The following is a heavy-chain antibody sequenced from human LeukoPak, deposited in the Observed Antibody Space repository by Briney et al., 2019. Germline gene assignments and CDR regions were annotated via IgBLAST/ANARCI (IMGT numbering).Heavy chain of an antibody. J-gene: IGHJ6*02. CDR1: GGSISSYY. Sequence: KSSETLSLTCTVSGGSISSYYWSWIRQPPGKGLEWIGYIYYSGSTNYNPSLKSRVTISVDTSKSQFSLKLSSVTAADTAVYYCARGTTYCSGGSCYAEYYYGMDVWGQGTTVTVSS. CDR2: IYYSGST. V-gene: IGHV4-59*12. CDR3: ARGTTYCSGGSCYAEYYYGMDV. D-gene: IGHD2-15*01.